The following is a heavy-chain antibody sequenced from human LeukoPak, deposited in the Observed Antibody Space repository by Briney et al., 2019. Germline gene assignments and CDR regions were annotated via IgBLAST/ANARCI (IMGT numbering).Heavy chain of an antibody. CDR2: ISYDGSNK. CDR1: GVTFSSYA. D-gene: IGHD6-19*01. V-gene: IGHV3-30*04. J-gene: IGHJ3*02. Sequence: PGGSLRLSCAASGVTFSSYAMHSVRQAPRQGLEWVAVISYDGSNKYYADSAKGRFTISRDNSKNTLYLQMNSLRAEDAAVYYCARVLNAVPGDAFYIWGQETMVTVSS. CDR3: ARVLNAVPGDAFYI.